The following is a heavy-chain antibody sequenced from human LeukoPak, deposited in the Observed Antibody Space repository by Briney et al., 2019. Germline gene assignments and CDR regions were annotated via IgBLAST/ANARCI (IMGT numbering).Heavy chain of an antibody. D-gene: IGHD1-7*01. CDR3: ARETGTTLWTGYYFDY. Sequence: GASVKVSCKVSGYTLSEISMQWVRQAPGKGLEWMGGFDPEDGETIYAQKFQGRVTMTEDTSTDTAYMELSSLRFEDTAVYYCARETGTTLWTGYYFDYWGQGTLVTVSS. CDR2: FDPEDGET. J-gene: IGHJ4*02. CDR1: GYTLSEIS. V-gene: IGHV1-24*01.